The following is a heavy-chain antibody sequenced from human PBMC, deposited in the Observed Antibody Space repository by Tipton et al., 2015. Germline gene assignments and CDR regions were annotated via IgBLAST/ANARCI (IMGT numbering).Heavy chain of an antibody. CDR2: IHHGGTT. Sequence: TLSLTCTVSGDSISSSSWWTWVRQPPGKGLEWIGEIHHGGTTNYNPSLNSRVTMSVDRSKNQFSLQLSSVTAADTAVYYCAREGWDSDSSGYDYWGQGTLVTVSS. J-gene: IGHJ4*02. V-gene: IGHV4-4*02. CDR1: GDSISSSSW. CDR3: AREGWDSDSSGYDY. D-gene: IGHD3-22*01.